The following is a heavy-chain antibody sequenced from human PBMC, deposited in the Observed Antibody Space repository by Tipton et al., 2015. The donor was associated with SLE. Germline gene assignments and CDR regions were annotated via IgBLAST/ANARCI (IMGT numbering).Heavy chain of an antibody. D-gene: IGHD6-13*01. CDR1: GGSFSGYY. Sequence: TLSLTCAVYGGSFSGYYWSWIRQPPGKGLEWIGEINHSGSTNYNPSLKSRVTISVDTSKNQFSLKLSSVTAADTAVYYCAREEGSGWYGAGDYWGQGTLVTVSS. J-gene: IGHJ4*02. CDR2: INHSGST. V-gene: IGHV4-34*01. CDR3: AREEGSGWYGAGDY.